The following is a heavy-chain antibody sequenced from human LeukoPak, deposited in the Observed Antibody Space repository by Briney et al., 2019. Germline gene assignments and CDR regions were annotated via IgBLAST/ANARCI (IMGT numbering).Heavy chain of an antibody. J-gene: IGHJ4*02. D-gene: IGHD7-27*01. CDR3: ARGLGKGDY. Sequence: SGGSLRLSCAASGFTFSSYELNLVRQAPGKGLEWISYISSSGTTIYYTDSVKGRFTISRENAKNSLYLQMTSLRAEDRAVHYCARGLGKGDYWGQGTLVTVSS. CDR1: GFTFSSYE. CDR2: ISSSGTTI. V-gene: IGHV3-48*03.